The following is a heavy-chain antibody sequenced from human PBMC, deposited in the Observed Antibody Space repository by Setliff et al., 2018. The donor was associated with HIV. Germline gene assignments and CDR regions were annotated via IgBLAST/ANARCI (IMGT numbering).Heavy chain of an antibody. CDR3: ASSNWQLVADH. CDR2: INPNGGST. V-gene: IGHV1-46*01. D-gene: IGHD6-13*01. Sequence: ASVKVSCKASGYTFTSYAMNWVRQAPGQGLEWMGLINPNGGSTIYAQKFEDRLTVTSDTATTTLYMELRSLRFDDTAMYYCASSNWQLVADHWGQGTPVTAPQ. J-gene: IGHJ5*02. CDR1: GYTFTSYA.